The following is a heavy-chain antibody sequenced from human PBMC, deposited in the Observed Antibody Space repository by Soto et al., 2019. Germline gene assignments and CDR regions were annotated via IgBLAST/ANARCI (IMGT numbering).Heavy chain of an antibody. CDR1: GYTFTSSD. CDR2: MNPNRGNT. CDR3: ASEVSYWCDP. Sequence: QVQLVQSGAEVKKPGASVKVSCKASGYTFTSSDITWVRQATGQGLEWMGWMNPNRGNTGYAQKFQGRVTMTRNTSISTAYMELSSLRSEDTAVYYCASEVSYWCDPWGQGTLVTVSS. D-gene: IGHD2-8*01. V-gene: IGHV1-8*01. J-gene: IGHJ5*02.